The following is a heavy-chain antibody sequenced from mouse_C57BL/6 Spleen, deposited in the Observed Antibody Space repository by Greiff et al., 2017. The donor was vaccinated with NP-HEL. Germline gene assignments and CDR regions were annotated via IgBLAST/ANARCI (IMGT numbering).Heavy chain of an antibody. V-gene: IGHV5-4*01. CDR1: GFTFSSYA. CDR3: ARDSGTGYFDY. J-gene: IGHJ2*01. D-gene: IGHD4-1*01. Sequence: EVQRVESGGGLVKPGGSLKLSCAASGFTFSSYAMSWVRQTPEKRLEWVATISDGGSYTYYPDNVKGRFTISRDNAKNNLYLQMSHLKSEDTAMYYCARDSGTGYFDYWGQGTTLTVSS. CDR2: ISDGGSYT.